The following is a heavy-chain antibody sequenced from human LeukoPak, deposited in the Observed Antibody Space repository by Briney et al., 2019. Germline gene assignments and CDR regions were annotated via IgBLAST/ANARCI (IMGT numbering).Heavy chain of an antibody. CDR1: GYTFTSYA. V-gene: IGHV1-3*03. Sequence: ASVKVSCKASGYTFTSYAMHWVRQAPGQRLEWMGWINTGNGNTKYSQEFQGRVTITRDTSANTAYMELSSLRSEDTAVYYCARAVGYWGFSDYWGQGTLVTVSS. CDR3: ARAVGYWGFSDY. D-gene: IGHD2-8*02. J-gene: IGHJ4*02. CDR2: INTGNGNT.